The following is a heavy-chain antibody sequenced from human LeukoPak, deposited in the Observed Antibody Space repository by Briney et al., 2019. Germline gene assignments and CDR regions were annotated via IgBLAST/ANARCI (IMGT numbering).Heavy chain of an antibody. J-gene: IGHJ6*02. CDR3: ARDPIYGDYEETSYYYYGMDV. V-gene: IGHV1-46*01. CDR2: INPSGGST. Sequence: GASVKVSCKASGYTFTSYYMHWVRQAPGQGLEWMGIINPSGGSTSYAQKFQGRVTMTRDTPTSTVYMELSRLRSDDTAVYYCARDPIYGDYEETSYYYYGMDVWGQGTTVTVSS. CDR1: GYTFTSYY. D-gene: IGHD4-17*01.